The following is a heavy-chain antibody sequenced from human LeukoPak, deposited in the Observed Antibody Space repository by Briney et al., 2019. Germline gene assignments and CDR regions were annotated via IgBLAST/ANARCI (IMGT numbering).Heavy chain of an antibody. CDR3: AREVQRITIFGVAPGFGP. D-gene: IGHD3-3*01. J-gene: IGHJ5*02. V-gene: IGHV4-30-2*01. CDR1: GGSISSGGYY. Sequence: KPSQTLSLTCTVSGGSISSGGYYWSWIRQPPGKGLEWIGYIYHSGSTYYNPSLKSRVTISVDRSKNQFSLKLSSVTAADTAVYYCAREVQRITIFGVAPGFGPWGQGTLVTVSS. CDR2: IYHSGST.